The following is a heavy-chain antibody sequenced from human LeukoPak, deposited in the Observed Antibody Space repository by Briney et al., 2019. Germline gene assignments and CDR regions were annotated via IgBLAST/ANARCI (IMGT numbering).Heavy chain of an antibody. D-gene: IGHD6-19*01. CDR3: ARAVAGTFYFDY. V-gene: IGHV3-13*04. J-gene: IGHJ4*02. CDR2: IGTAGDT. Sequence: GGSLRLSCAASGFTFSSYDMHWVRQATGKGLEWVSAIGTAGDTYYPGSVKGRFTISRENAKSSLYLQMNSLRAGDTAVYYCARAVAGTFYFDYWGQGTLVTVSS. CDR1: GFTFSSYD.